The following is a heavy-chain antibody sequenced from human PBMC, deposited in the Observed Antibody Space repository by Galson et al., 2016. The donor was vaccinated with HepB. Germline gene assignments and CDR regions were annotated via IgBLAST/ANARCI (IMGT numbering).Heavy chain of an antibody. J-gene: IGHJ4*02. CDR2: LSFDGINK. V-gene: IGHV3-30*18. D-gene: IGHD5-24*01. Sequence: SLRLSCAASGFTFSDYGIHWVRQAPGKGLDWVAVLSFDGINKYYADSVKGRFTISRDNSKNTVYLQMNSLRAEDTAVYYCAKDAYTWRWLLSFFPDYWGQGTLATVSS. CDR3: AKDAYTWRWLLSFFPDY. CDR1: GFTFSDYG.